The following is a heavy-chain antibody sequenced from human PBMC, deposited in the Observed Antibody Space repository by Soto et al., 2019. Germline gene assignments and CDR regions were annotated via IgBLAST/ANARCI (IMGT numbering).Heavy chain of an antibody. CDR3: ARPIRYYDVWRDYPPFDY. CDR2: IIPMSATR. D-gene: IGHD3-3*01. J-gene: IGHJ4*02. CDR1: GGSFSSYA. Sequence: QVQLVQSGAEVKKPGSSVKVSCKAPGGSFSSYAINWVRQAPGLGLEWMGGIIPMSATRTYAQKFQDRVTITADESSTTVYMELSSLQSEGTAVYYCARPIRYYDVWRDYPPFDYWGQGTLVTVSS. V-gene: IGHV1-69*01.